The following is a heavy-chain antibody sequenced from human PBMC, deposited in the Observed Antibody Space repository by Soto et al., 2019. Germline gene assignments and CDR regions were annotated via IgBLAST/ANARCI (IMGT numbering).Heavy chain of an antibody. CDR2: IRQDGSVK. Sequence: GGSLRLSCEASGFTFSDYWMSWVRQAPGKGLEWVANIRQDGSVKYYVDSVKGRFTISRDNAKNSLYLQMDSLRAGDTAVYYCARKGLGDYWGQGTLVTVSS. CDR1: GFTFSDYW. V-gene: IGHV3-7*01. J-gene: IGHJ4*02. CDR3: ARKGLGDY.